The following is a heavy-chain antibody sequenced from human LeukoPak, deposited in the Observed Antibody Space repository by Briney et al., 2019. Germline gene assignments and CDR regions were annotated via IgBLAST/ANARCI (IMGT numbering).Heavy chain of an antibody. J-gene: IGHJ5*02. D-gene: IGHD1-20*01. CDR1: GASVSTSPYY. CDR2: IFNIGPA. V-gene: IGHV4-61*02. Sequence: SQTLSLTCKVSGASVSTSPYYWTWIRQPAGKGLVWIGRIFNIGPANYNPSFKSRVTISRDTSKNDFSLNLNSVTAADTAVYYCAANWNDERCFDPWGQGTLVIVSS. CDR3: AANWNDERCFDP.